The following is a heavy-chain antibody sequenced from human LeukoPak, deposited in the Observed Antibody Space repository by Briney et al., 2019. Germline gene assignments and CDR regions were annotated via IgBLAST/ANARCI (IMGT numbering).Heavy chain of an antibody. CDR2: TYYRSNSYI. CDR1: GDTVSSNSSA. J-gene: IGHJ4*02. V-gene: IGHV6-1*01. Sequence: SQTLSLTCGISGDTVSSNSSAWNWIRQSPSRGLEWLGRTYYRSNSYINYAPFGKSRITINPDTPKNQLSLQLNSVTPEDTAVYYCTRSDCSSGRCPGFDNWGQGTLVTVSS. D-gene: IGHD6-19*01. CDR3: TRSDCSSGRCPGFDN.